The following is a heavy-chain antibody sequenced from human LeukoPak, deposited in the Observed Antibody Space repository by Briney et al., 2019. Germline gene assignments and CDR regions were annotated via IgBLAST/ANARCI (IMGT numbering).Heavy chain of an antibody. CDR1: GGTFSSYA. V-gene: IGHV1-69*05. CDR3: ARDQYYYGSGSYYFHAFDI. D-gene: IGHD3-10*01. J-gene: IGHJ3*02. Sequence: SVKVSCKASGGTFSSYAISWVRQAPGQGLEWTGGIIPIFGTANYAQKFQGRVTITTDESTSTAYMELSSLRSEDTAVYYCARDQYYYGSGSYYFHAFDIWGQETMVTVSS. CDR2: IIPIFGTA.